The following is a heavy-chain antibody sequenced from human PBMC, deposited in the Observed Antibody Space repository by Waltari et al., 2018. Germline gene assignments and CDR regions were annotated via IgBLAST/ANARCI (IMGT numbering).Heavy chain of an antibody. CDR1: GFTFSCSW. CDR2: IKEDGSER. V-gene: IGHV3-7*04. Sequence: EVRLVESGGGLVQPGGSLSLPCAAFGFTFSCSWMSWVRQAPGKGLEWVASIKEDGSERYYVDSAKGRSTISRDNAKTSLFLQMNSLRVEDTAVYYCARGPYWGQGTTVTVSS. D-gene: IGHD2-21*01. CDR3: ARGPY. J-gene: IGHJ6*02.